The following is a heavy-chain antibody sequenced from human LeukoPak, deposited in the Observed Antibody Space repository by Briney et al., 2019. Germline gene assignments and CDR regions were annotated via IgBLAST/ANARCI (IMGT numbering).Heavy chain of an antibody. D-gene: IGHD3-22*01. V-gene: IGHV4-39*01. J-gene: IGHJ4*02. CDR2: IYYSGST. CDR1: GGSISSSSYY. Sequence: SETLSLTCTVSGGSISSSSYYWGWIRQPPGKEQEWIGSIYYSGSTYYNPSLKSRVTISVDTSKNQFSLKLSSVTAADTAVYYCARHKHAYYYDSSGYFLDYWGQGTLVTVSS. CDR3: ARHKHAYYYDSSGYFLDY.